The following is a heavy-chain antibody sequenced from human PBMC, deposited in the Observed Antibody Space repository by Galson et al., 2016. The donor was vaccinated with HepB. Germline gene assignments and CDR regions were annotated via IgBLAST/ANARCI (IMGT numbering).Heavy chain of an antibody. D-gene: IGHD2/OR15-2a*01. J-gene: IGHJ5*01. CDR1: GFTFNNQA. V-gene: IGHV3-23*01. CDR2: IDKSTDYI. CDR3: AKYPTDHVAGWTFWDS. Sequence: SLRLSCAASGFTFNNQAMAWVRQAPGKGLEWVGAIDKSTDYIYYADSVKGRFTISRDNSKDTLFLQMNSLRADDTALYYCAKYPTDHVAGWTFWDSWGQGTLVTVSS.